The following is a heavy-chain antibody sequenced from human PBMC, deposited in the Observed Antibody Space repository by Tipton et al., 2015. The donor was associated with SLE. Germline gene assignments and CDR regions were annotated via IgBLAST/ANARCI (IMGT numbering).Heavy chain of an antibody. J-gene: IGHJ3*02. CDR2: ISGSGGST. V-gene: IGHV3-23*01. CDR1: GGSFSGYY. D-gene: IGHD3-22*01. Sequence: LSLTCAVYGGSFSGYYWSWIRQPPGKGLEWVSAISGSGGSTYYADSVKGRFTISRDNSKNTLYLQMNSLRAEDTAVYYCASRGGITMIVAFDAFDIWGQGTMVTVSS. CDR3: ASRGGITMIVAFDAFDI.